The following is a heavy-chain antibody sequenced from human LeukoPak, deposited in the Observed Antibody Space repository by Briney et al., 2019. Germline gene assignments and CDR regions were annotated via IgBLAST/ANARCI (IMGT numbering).Heavy chain of an antibody. Sequence: SETLSLTCTVSGGSISSYYWSWIRQPPGKGLEWIGYIYYSGSTNYNPSLKSRVTISVDTSKNRFSLTVYSVTAADTSVYYCARLPTSRHGYTDAFDVWGRGTFVAVSS. V-gene: IGHV4-59*08. D-gene: IGHD5-24*01. J-gene: IGHJ3*01. CDR3: ARLPTSRHGYTDAFDV. CDR2: IYYSGST. CDR1: GGSISSYY.